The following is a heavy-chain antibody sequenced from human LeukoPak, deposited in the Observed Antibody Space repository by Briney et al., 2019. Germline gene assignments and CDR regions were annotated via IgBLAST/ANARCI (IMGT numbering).Heavy chain of an antibody. J-gene: IGHJ4*02. V-gene: IGHV4-34*01. CDR2: INHSGST. CDR1: GGSFSGYY. CDR3: ARGQGGYSYGI. D-gene: IGHD5-18*01. Sequence: SETLSLTCAVYGGSFSGYYWSWIRQPPGNGLEWLGEINHSGSTNYNPSLKSRLTISVDTSKNHFSLKLRSVTAADTAVYYCARGQGGYSYGIWGQGTLVTVSS.